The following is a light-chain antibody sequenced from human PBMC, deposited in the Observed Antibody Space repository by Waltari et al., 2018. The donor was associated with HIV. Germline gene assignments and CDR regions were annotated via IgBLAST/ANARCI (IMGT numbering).Light chain of an antibody. J-gene: IGLJ2*01. CDR2: SDN. CDR3: AAWDDSLNGVL. CDR1: SSNIASNT. Sequence: QSVLTQPPSASGTPGQRVTISCSGSSSNIASNTVNWYQQLPGPAPKLLIYSDNRRPSGVPDRFSGSKSGTSASLAISGLQSEDEADYYCAAWDDSLNGVLFGGGTKLTVL. V-gene: IGLV1-44*01.